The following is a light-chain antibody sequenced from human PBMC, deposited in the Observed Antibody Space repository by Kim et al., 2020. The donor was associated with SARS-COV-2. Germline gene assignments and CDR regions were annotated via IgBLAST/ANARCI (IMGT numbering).Light chain of an antibody. J-gene: IGKJ2*01. CDR1: ESINIY. CDR2: AAS. V-gene: IGKV1-39*01. Sequence: DIQMTQSPSSLSASVGDRVTITCRASESINIYINWYQQKPGKAPKLLIYAASNLQSGVPSRFSGGGSATDFTLTISSLQPEDFATYYCQQSYSSPQTFGQGTKLEI. CDR3: QQSYSSPQT.